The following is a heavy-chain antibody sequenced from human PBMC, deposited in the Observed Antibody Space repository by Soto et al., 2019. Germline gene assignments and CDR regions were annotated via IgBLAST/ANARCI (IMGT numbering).Heavy chain of an antibody. Sequence: SVKVSCKASGGTFSSYAISWVRQAPGQGLEWMGGIIPIFGTANYAQKFQGRVTITADKSTSTAYMELSSLRSEDTAVYYCALGRDPEYQLLLDYFDYWGQGTLVTVSS. CDR2: IIPIFGTA. V-gene: IGHV1-69*06. D-gene: IGHD2-2*01. CDR1: GGTFSSYA. J-gene: IGHJ4*02. CDR3: ALGRDPEYQLLLDYFDY.